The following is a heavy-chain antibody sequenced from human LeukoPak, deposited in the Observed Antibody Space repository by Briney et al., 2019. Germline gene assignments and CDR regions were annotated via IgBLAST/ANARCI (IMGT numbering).Heavy chain of an antibody. CDR3: ARGFPGHTSSMGY. CDR2: INTDGSST. D-gene: IGHD6-6*01. J-gene: IGHJ4*02. CDR1: GFTFSSYW. Sequence: GGSLRLSCAASGFTFSSYWMHWVRQAPGKGLVWVSRINTDGSSTNYADSVKGRFTISRDNAKNTLYLQMNSLRAEDTAVYDCARGFPGHTSSMGYWGQGILVTVSP. V-gene: IGHV3-74*01.